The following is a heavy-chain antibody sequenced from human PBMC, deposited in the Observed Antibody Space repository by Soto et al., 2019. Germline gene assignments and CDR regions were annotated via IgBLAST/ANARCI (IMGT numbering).Heavy chain of an antibody. J-gene: IGHJ6*02. CDR3: AKDPPSERMQPDYGMDV. CDR2: SRDKPQGYST. V-gene: IGHV3-72*01. Sequence: EVQLVESGGGLVQPGGSLRLSCAGSGFTLSDHYIDWVRQAPGKGLEWVGRSRDKPQGYSTAYAASVKGRFTTSRDESKNSAYLQMNSLKTEDTAVYYCAKDPPSERMQPDYGMDVWGQGTTVTVSS. D-gene: IGHD6-13*01. CDR1: GFTLSDHY.